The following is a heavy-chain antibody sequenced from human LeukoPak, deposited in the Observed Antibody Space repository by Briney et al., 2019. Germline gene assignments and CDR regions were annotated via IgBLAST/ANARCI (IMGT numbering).Heavy chain of an antibody. J-gene: IGHJ5*02. V-gene: IGHV4-30-2*01. CDR3: ARGIYVGGSGSFNWFDP. CDR2: IYHSGST. CDR1: GGSISSGGYS. Sequence: SETLSLTCAVSGGSISSGGYSWSWIRQPPGKGLEWIGYIYHSGSTYYNPSLKSRVTISVDRSKNQFSLKLSSVTAADTAVYYCARGIYVGGSGSFNWFDPRGQGTLVTVSS. D-gene: IGHD3-10*01.